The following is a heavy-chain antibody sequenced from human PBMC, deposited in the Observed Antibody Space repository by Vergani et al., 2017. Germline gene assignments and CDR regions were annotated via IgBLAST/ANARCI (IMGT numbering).Heavy chain of an antibody. CDR3: ATSTRPWDYNWNELPNDYYYYYCLDV. J-gene: IGHJ6*02. CDR2: IIPIFGTA. Sequence: QVQMVQSGAEVKKPGSSVKVSCKASGGTFSSYAISGVRQAPGQGLEWMGGIIPIFGTANYAQKFQGRVTITADKSTSTAYMELSSLRSEDTAVYYCATSTRPWDYNWNELPNDYYYYYCLDVWGQGTTVTVSS. CDR1: GGTFSSYA. V-gene: IGHV1-69*06. D-gene: IGHD1-20*01.